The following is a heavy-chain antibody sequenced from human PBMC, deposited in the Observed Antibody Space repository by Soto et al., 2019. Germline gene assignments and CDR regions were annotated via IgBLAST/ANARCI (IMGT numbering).Heavy chain of an antibody. V-gene: IGHV4-39*01. J-gene: IGHJ4*02. CDR2: IYYSGST. Sequence: PSETLSLTCTVSGGSISSYYWGWIRQPPGKGLEWIGPIYYSGSTYYNPSLKSRVTISLDTSRNQFSLKLSSVTAADTAVYYCARGPSGDKVDYWGQGTLVTVSS. D-gene: IGHD7-27*01. CDR3: ARGPSGDKVDY. CDR1: GGSISSYY.